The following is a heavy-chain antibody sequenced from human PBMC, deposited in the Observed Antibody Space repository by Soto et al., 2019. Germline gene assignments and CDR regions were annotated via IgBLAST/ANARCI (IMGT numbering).Heavy chain of an antibody. CDR3: ARVDWVTGTFDY. J-gene: IGHJ4*02. D-gene: IGHD3-9*01. CDR1: GFTFGDYW. CDR2: INSDGSST. V-gene: IGHV3-74*01. Sequence: PGGSLRLSCAASGFTFGDYWMSWVRQAPGKGLEWVSRINSDGSSTSYADSVKGRFTISRDNAKNTLYLQMNSLRAEDTAVYYCARVDWVTGTFDYWGQGTLVTVSS.